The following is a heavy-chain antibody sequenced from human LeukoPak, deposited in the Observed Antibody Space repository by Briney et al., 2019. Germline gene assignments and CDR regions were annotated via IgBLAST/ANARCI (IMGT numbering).Heavy chain of an antibody. CDR2: IYHSGTA. CDR1: GSSIGSGSY. V-gene: IGHV4-38-2*02. D-gene: IGHD1-1*01. J-gene: IGHJ4*02. Sequence: SETLSLTCTVSGSSIGSGSYWAWIRQLPGKRLEWIGNIYHSGTAYYNPSLKSRVTISVDKSKNQFPLQLTSVTAADTAVYFCARDYADHGTSIDYWGQGTLVTVSS. CDR3: ARDYADHGTSIDY.